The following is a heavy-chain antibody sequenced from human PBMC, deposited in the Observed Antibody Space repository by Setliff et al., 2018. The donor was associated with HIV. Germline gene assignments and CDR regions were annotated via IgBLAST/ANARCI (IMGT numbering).Heavy chain of an antibody. J-gene: IGHJ4*02. D-gene: IGHD6-19*01. CDR3: ARHRVPRGIVVAEIGVIDY. CDR2: IIPIFGTA. V-gene: IGHV1-69*13. CDR1: GDTFSNYA. Sequence: GASVKVSCKASGDTFSNYAITWVRQAPGQGLEWMGGIIPIFGTANYAQKFQGRVTITADESTTTVYMELSSLRSGDTAVYYCARHRVPRGIVVAEIGVIDYWGQGTLVTVSS.